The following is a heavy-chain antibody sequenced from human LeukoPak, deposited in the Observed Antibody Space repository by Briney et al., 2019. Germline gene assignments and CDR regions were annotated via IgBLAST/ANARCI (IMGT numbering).Heavy chain of an antibody. CDR2: ISWDGGST. D-gene: IGHD4-17*01. CDR3: AKDIRGDYAFDY. J-gene: IGHJ4*02. Sequence: GSLRLSCAASGFTFDDYTMHWVRQAPRKGLEWVSLISWDGGSTYYADSVKGRFTISRDNSKNSLYLQMNSLRTEDTALYYCAKDIRGDYAFDYWGQGTLVTVSS. V-gene: IGHV3-43*01. CDR1: GFTFDDYT.